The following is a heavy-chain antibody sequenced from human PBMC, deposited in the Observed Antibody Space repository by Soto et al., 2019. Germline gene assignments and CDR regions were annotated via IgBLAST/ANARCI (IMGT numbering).Heavy chain of an antibody. Sequence: PGGSLRLSCAASGFTVSSNYMSWVRQAPGKGLEWVSVIYSGGSTYYADSVKGRFTISRDNSKNTLYLQMNSLRAEDTAVYYCARPTGDPYYYYGMDVWGQGTTVTVSS. CDR1: GFTVSSNY. CDR2: IYSGGST. J-gene: IGHJ6*02. D-gene: IGHD4-17*01. CDR3: ARPTGDPYYYYGMDV. V-gene: IGHV3-66*04.